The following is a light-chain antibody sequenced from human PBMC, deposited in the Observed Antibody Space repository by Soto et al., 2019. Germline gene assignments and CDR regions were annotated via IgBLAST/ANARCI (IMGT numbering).Light chain of an antibody. Sequence: DIVMTQSPDSLAVSLGERATINCKSSQSLLHLAWYQQKPGQPPKLLIYWASTRESGVPDRFSGSGSWTDFTLTISSLQAEDVAVYYCQQYYTTPVTFGQGTKVEIK. V-gene: IGKV4-1*01. CDR1: QSLLH. J-gene: IGKJ1*01. CDR3: QQYYTTPVT. CDR2: WAS.